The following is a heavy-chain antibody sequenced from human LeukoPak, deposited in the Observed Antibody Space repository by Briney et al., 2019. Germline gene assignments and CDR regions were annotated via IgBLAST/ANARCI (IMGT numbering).Heavy chain of an antibody. Sequence: SETLSLTCTVSGGSISSYYWSWIRQPPGKGLEWIGYIYYSGSTNYNPSLKSRVTISVDTSKNQFSLKLSSVTAADTAVYYCARESPYYYGSGSYAYYYYGMDVWGQGTTVTVSS. J-gene: IGHJ6*02. CDR3: ARESPYYYGSGSYAYYYYGMDV. V-gene: IGHV4-59*01. CDR2: IYYSGST. D-gene: IGHD3-10*01. CDR1: GGSISSYY.